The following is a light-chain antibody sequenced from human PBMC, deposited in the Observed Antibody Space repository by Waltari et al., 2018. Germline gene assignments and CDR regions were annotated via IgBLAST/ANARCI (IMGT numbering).Light chain of an antibody. CDR3: QQYNSYSPWT. CDR1: QSISSW. V-gene: IGKV1-5*03. Sequence: DIQMPQPPSTLSASVGDRVTIPCRASQSISSWLDWYQQKPGKAPKLLIYKASSLESGVPSRFSGSGSGTEFTLTISSLQPDDFATYYCQQYNSYSPWTFGQGTKVEIK. J-gene: IGKJ1*01. CDR2: KAS.